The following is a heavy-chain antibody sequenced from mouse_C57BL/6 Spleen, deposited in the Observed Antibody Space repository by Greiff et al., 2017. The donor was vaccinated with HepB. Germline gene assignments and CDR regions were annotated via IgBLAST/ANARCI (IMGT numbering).Heavy chain of an antibody. V-gene: IGHV5-4*03. CDR2: ISAGGSYT. Sequence: DVMLVESGGGLVKPGGSLKLSCAASGFTFSSYAMSWVRQTPEKRLEWVATISAGGSYTYYPDNVKGRFTISRDNAKNNLYLQMSHLKSEDTAMYYCARVYDYDAMDYWGQGTSVTVSS. D-gene: IGHD1-1*01. CDR1: GFTFSSYA. J-gene: IGHJ4*01. CDR3: ARVYDYDAMDY.